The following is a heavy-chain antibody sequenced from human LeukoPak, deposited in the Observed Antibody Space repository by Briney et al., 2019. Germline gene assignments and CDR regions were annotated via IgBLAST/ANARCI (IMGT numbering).Heavy chain of an antibody. D-gene: IGHD2-21*02. J-gene: IGHJ4*02. CDR2: IRSKVNSYAT. Sequence: GGSLRLSCAASGFTFSGSAMHWVRQASGKGLEWVGRIRSKVNSYATAYAASVKGRFTISRDDSKNTAYLQMNSLKTEDTAVNYCTRHNGYCGGDCYPDWGQGTLVTVSS. CDR1: GFTFSGSA. V-gene: IGHV3-73*01. CDR3: TRHNGYCGGDCYPD.